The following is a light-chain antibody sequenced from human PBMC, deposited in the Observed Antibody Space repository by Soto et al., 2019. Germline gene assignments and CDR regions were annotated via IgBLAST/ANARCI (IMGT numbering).Light chain of an antibody. CDR2: GAF. J-gene: IGKJ4*01. CDR3: QQYNNWPPLT. V-gene: IGKV3-15*01. Sequence: EIVMTQSPATLSVSPGERATLSCRASQSVSYNLAWYQQKPGQGPRLLIYGAFTRATGIPARLSGSGSGAELTLTISSLQSADFAVYYCQQYNNWPPLTFGGGTKVEIK. CDR1: QSVSYN.